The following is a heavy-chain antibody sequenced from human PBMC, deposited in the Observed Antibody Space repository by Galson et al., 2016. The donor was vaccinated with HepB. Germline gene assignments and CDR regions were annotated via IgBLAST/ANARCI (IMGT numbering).Heavy chain of an antibody. V-gene: IGHV3-74*01. CDR3: AKGTTLQVHFGYFDH. CDR1: GFTFSRYW. Sequence: SLRLSCAASGFTFSRYWMHWVRQAPGKGLVWVSRINSDGSSTSYADSVKGRFTISRDNAKNTLYLQMNSLRVDDTAVYYCAKGTTLQVHFGYFDHWGQGTLVTVSS. CDR2: INSDGSST. J-gene: IGHJ4*02. D-gene: IGHD1/OR15-1a*01.